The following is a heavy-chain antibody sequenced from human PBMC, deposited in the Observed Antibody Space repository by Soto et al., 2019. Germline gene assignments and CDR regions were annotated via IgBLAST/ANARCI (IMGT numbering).Heavy chain of an antibody. Sequence: SETLSLTCTVSGGSISSGDYYWSWICQPPGKGLEWIGYIYYSGSTYYNPSLKSRVTISVDTSKNQFSLKLSSVTAADTAVYYCARHHVLWFGETGTTHFDYWGQGTLVTVSS. CDR3: ARHHVLWFGETGTTHFDY. D-gene: IGHD3-10*01. CDR1: GGSISSGDYY. V-gene: IGHV4-39*01. CDR2: IYYSGST. J-gene: IGHJ4*02.